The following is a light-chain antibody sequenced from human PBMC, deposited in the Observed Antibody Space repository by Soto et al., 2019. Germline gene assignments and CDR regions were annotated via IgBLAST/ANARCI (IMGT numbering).Light chain of an antibody. J-gene: IGKJ4*01. CDR3: QQYNVWPLT. CDR1: QSVNSN. Sequence: EIVMTQSPVTLSVSPGDRATLSCRASQSVNSNLAWYQHKPGQTPKLLIYVASTRATGIPARFSGSGSGTEFTLTTSSLRSEDFAVYYCQQYNVWPLTFGGGTKVEFK. CDR2: VAS. V-gene: IGKV3-15*01.